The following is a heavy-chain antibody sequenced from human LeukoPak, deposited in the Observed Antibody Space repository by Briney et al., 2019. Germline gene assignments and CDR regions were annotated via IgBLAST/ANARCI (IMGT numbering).Heavy chain of an antibody. CDR1: GFTFSSYS. CDR2: ISSSSSYI. Sequence: GGSLRLSCAASGFTFSSYSMNWVRQAPGKGLEWVSSISSSSSYIYYADSVKGRFTISRDNAKNSLYLQMNSLRAEDTAVYYCARLYYYGSSGYYNYYYYMDAWGKGTTVTISS. J-gene: IGHJ6*03. V-gene: IGHV3-21*01. D-gene: IGHD3-22*01. CDR3: ARLYYYGSSGYYNYYYYMDA.